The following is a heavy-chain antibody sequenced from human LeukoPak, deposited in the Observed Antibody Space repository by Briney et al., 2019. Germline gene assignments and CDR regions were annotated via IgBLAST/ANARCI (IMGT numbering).Heavy chain of an antibody. CDR2: MNPNSGDT. V-gene: IGHV1-2*02. D-gene: IGHD2-2*01. CDR1: GGTFSSYA. J-gene: IGHJ4*02. CDR3: ARRPINCIITNCYVDY. Sequence: ASVKVSCKASGGTFSSYAISWVRQAPGQGLEWMGWMNPNSGDTSYAREFQDRVTMTRDTSLSTAYMELSRLRSDDTAVYFCARRPINCIITNCYVDYWGQGTLVTVSS.